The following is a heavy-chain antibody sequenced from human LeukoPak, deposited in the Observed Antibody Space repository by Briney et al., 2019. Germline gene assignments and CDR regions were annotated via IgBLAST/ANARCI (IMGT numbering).Heavy chain of an antibody. CDR1: GLTFSSYG. CDR2: IWYDGSNK. Sequence: PGRSLRLSCAASGLTFSSYGMHWVRQAPGKGLEWVAVIWYDGSNKYYADSVKGRFTISRDNSKNTLYLQMNSLRAEDTAVYYCAKDQSPTIYYDSSVFDYWGQGTLVTVSS. CDR3: AKDQSPTIYYDSSVFDY. J-gene: IGHJ4*02. V-gene: IGHV3-33*06. D-gene: IGHD3-22*01.